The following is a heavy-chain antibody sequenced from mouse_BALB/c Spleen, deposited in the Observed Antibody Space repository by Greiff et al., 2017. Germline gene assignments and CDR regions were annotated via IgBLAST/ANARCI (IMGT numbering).Heavy chain of an antibody. V-gene: IGHV5-9-4*01. D-gene: IGHD2-1*01. CDR1: GFTFSSYA. CDR2: ISSGGSYT. CDR3: ASYYGNYWFAY. Sequence: EVKLMESGGGLVKPGGSLKLSCAASGFTFSSYAMSWVRQSPEKRLEWVAEISSGGSYTYYPDTVTGRFTISRDNAKNTLYLEMSSLRSEDTAMYYCASYYGNYWFAYWGQGTLVTVSA. J-gene: IGHJ3*01.